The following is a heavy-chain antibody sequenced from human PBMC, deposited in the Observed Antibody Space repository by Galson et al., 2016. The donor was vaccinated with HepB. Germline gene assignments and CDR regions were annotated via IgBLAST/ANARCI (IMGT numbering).Heavy chain of an antibody. D-gene: IGHD3-9*01. V-gene: IGHV3-15*01. Sequence: SLRLSCAASGFIFSDASMSWVRQAPGKGLEWVGRIKGTTDGGTTDYAAPVKGRFIVSRDDSKNSLFLQMSSLKPEDTALYYCTTSSLRYFDWALVGHNFDNWGQGVLVTVSS. CDR2: IKGTTDGGTT. CDR3: TTSSLRYFDWALVGHNFDN. J-gene: IGHJ4*02. CDR1: GFIFSDAS.